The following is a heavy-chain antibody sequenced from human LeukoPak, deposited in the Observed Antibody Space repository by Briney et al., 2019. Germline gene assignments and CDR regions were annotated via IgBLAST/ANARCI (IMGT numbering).Heavy chain of an antibody. D-gene: IGHD5-12*01. Sequence: SETLSLTCTVSGGSISSSSYYWGWIRQPPGKGLEWIGSIYYSGSTYYNPSLKSRVTISVDTSKNQFSLKLSSVTAADTAVYYCARDRKWQGWFDPWGQGTLVTVSS. CDR2: IYYSGST. CDR1: GGSISSSSYY. V-gene: IGHV4-39*07. CDR3: ARDRKWQGWFDP. J-gene: IGHJ5*02.